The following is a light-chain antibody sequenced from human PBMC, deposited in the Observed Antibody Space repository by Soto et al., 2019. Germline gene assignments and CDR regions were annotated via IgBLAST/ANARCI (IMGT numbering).Light chain of an antibody. CDR3: QQYGTSPRT. Sequence: EIVMTQSPATLSVSPGERATLSCRASQSVRSSYSAWYQQKLGQAPRLLIYGVSNRATGIPDRFSGSGSGTDFTLTISRLESEDFAVYYCQQYGTSPRTFGQGTKVEIK. CDR2: GVS. CDR1: QSVRSSY. V-gene: IGKV3-20*01. J-gene: IGKJ1*01.